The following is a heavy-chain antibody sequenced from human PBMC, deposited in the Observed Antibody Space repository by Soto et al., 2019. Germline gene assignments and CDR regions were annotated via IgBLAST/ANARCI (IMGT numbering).Heavy chain of an antibody. V-gene: IGHV1-3*01. CDR1: GYTFATYA. CDR2: INAGNGNT. CDR3: ARVGNSSGYYSVNWFDP. D-gene: IGHD3-22*01. J-gene: IGHJ5*02. Sequence: VSVEVSCKASGYTFATYAMHWVRQAPGQRLEWMGWINAGNGNTKYSQKFQGRVTITRDTSASTAYMELSSLRSEDTAVYYCARVGNSSGYYSVNWFDPWGQGTLVTVSS.